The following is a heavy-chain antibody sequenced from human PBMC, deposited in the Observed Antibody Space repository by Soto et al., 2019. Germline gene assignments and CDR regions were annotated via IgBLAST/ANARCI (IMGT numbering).Heavy chain of an antibody. CDR2: MNSDGSDT. CDR3: ARGLLAVAGTAADY. Sequence: PGGSLRLSGASSGFTLSNYWMHWVRQAPGKGLEWVSRMNSDGSDTTYAGSVRGRFTISRDNAKKELYLHMNSLRAEDTAVYYCARGLLAVAGTAADYWGQGTLVTVSS. V-gene: IGHV3-74*03. D-gene: IGHD6-19*01. CDR1: GFTLSNYW. J-gene: IGHJ4*02.